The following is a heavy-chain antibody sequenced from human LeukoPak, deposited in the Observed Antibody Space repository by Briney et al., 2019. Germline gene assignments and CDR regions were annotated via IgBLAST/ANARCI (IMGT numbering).Heavy chain of an antibody. D-gene: IGHD4-23*01. V-gene: IGHV4-4*09. CDR1: GGSISSYY. CDR3: ARSRWRDAFDI. CDR2: IYTSGST. Sequence: SVTLSLTCTVSGGSISSYYWSWIRQPPGKGLEWIGYIYTSGSTNYNPSLKSRVTISVDTSKNQFSLKLSSVTAADTAVYYCARSRWRDAFDIWGQGTMVTVSS. J-gene: IGHJ3*02.